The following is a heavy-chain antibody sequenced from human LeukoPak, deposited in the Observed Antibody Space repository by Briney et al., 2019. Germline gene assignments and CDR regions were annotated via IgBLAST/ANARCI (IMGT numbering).Heavy chain of an antibody. CDR3: ARDLDSSYYYGMDV. V-gene: IGHV4-59*01. CDR2: IYYSGST. Sequence: PSETLSLTCTVSGGSISSYYWSWIRQPPGKGLEWIGYIYYSGSTNYNPSLKSRVTISVDTSKNQFSLKLSPVTAADTAVYYCARDLDSSYYYGMDVWGQGTTVTVSS. D-gene: IGHD6-19*01. CDR1: GGSISSYY. J-gene: IGHJ6*02.